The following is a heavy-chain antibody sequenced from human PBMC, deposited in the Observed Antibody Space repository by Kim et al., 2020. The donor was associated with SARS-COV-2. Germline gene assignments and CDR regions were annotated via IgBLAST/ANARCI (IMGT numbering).Heavy chain of an antibody. J-gene: IGHJ4*02. CDR2: IDGSDGTT. CDR1: GFTFTSYA. Sequence: GGSLRLSCTTSGFTFTSYAMSWVRQAPGKGLEWVSSIDGSDGTTYYVDSAKGRFTISRDNSKNTLNLQLNSLRADDKAAYYCMKGGCGWSRDHWGQGT. D-gene: IGHD1-26*01. CDR3: MKGGCGWSRDH. V-gene: IGHV3-23*01.